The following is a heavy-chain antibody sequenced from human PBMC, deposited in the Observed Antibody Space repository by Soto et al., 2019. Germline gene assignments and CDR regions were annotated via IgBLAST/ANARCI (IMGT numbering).Heavy chain of an antibody. D-gene: IGHD3-3*01. Sequence: ASVKVSCKASGYTFTGYYMHWVRQAPGQGLEWMGWINPNSGGTNYAQKFQGRVTMTRDTSISTAYMELSRLRSDGTAVYYCAREGPITISGYYYGMDVWGQGTTVTVS. V-gene: IGHV1-2*02. CDR3: AREGPITISGYYYGMDV. CDR1: GYTFTGYY. J-gene: IGHJ6*02. CDR2: INPNSGGT.